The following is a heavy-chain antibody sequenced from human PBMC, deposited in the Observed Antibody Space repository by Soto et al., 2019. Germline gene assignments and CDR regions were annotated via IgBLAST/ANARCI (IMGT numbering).Heavy chain of an antibody. D-gene: IGHD4-17*01. CDR2: IYYSGST. CDR3: ARLRIDPYGHYVDS. Sequence: SETLSLTCTVSGGSISSYSWSWIRQPPGKGLEWIGYIYYSGSTNYNPSLKSRVTISVDMSKNQFSLQLRSVTAADTAVYYCARLRIDPYGHYVDSWGEGTLVTVSS. J-gene: IGHJ4*02. V-gene: IGHV4-59*08. CDR1: GGSISSYS.